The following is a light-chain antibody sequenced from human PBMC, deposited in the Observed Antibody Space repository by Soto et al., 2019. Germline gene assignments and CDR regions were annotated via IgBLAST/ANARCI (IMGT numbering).Light chain of an antibody. J-gene: IGKJ1*01. V-gene: IGKV1-5*01. CDR2: DAS. CDR1: QSISSW. CDR3: QQYNSWPLM. Sequence: DIEITHTPSTLSASVGGRVTITCRASQSISSWWAWYQQKPGKAPKLLIYDASSLESGVPSRFSGSGSGREYTLTISSLQSEDFAVYYCQQYNSWPLMFGQGTKVDIK.